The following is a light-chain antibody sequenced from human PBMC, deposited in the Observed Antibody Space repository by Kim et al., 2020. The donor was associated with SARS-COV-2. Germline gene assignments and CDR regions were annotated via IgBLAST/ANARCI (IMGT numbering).Light chain of an antibody. CDR1: SLRSSY. CDR2: GRN. J-gene: IGLJ2*01. CDR3: NSRDSSGNHVI. Sequence: SSELTQDPAVSVALGQTVRITCQGDSLRSSYATWYQQRPGQAPILVIYGRNKRPSGIPARFSASTSGNTASLTITGAQAEDEADYYCNSRDSSGNHVIFGGGTQLNAL. V-gene: IGLV3-19*01.